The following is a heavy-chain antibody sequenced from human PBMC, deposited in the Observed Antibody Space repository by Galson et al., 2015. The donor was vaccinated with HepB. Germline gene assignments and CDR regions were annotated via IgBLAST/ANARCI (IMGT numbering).Heavy chain of an antibody. CDR3: GRHMYYYDGPVDY. V-gene: IGHV4-39*01. CDR2: IYYSGST. CDR1: GGSISSSSYY. J-gene: IGHJ4*02. Sequence: ATLYLTCPVSGGSISSSSYYWGWIRQPPGKGLEWIGSIYYSGSTYYNPSLKSRVTISLDTSKNQFSLKLSSVTAADTAVYYCGRHMYYYDGPVDYWGQGTLVTVSS. D-gene: IGHD3-22*01.